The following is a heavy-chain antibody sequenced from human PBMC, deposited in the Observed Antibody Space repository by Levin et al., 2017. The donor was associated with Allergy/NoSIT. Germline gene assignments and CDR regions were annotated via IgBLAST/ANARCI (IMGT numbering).Heavy chain of an antibody. CDR1: GVSITDPDW. D-gene: IGHD6-13*01. CDR2: VYHSGSA. Sequence: SETLSLTCAVSGVSITDPDWWSWVRHSPGGGLQWIGEVYHSGSANYNPSLKRRVTMSVDKSKNQFSLNLTSVTAADTAIYYCAKESGASNWYRSWGQGILVTVSS. V-gene: IGHV4-4*02. CDR3: AKESGASNWYRS. J-gene: IGHJ5*02.